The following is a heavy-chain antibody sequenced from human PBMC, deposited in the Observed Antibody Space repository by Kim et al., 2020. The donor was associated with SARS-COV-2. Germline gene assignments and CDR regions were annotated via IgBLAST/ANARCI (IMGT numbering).Heavy chain of an antibody. CDR1: GGSISSGGYY. CDR2: IYYSGST. V-gene: IGHV4-31*03. Sequence: SETLSLTCTVSGGSISSGGYYWSWIRQHPGKGLEWIGYIYYSGSTYYNPSLKSRVTISVDTSKNQFSLKLSSVTAADTAVYYCARAKETTVVISYYFDYWGQGTLVTVSS. J-gene: IGHJ4*02. D-gene: IGHD4-17*01. CDR3: ARAKETTVVISYYFDY.